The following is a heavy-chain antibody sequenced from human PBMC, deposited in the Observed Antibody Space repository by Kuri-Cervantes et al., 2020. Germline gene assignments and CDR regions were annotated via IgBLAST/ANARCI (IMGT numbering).Heavy chain of an antibody. CDR3: AKGYYYMDV. CDR1: GGSISSSSYY. CDR2: IYYSGST. V-gene: IGHV4-61*05. J-gene: IGHJ6*03. Sequence: SETLFLTCTVSGGSISSSSYYWGWIRQPPGKGLEWIGYIYYSGSTNYNPSLKSRVTISVDTSKNQFSLKLSSVTAADTAVYYCAKGYYYMDVWGKGTTVTVSS.